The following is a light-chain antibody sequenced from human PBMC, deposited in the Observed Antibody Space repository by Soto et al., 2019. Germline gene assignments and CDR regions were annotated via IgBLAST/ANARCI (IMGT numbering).Light chain of an antibody. CDR1: SSDVGSHNL. Sequence: QSALTQPASVSGSPGQSITISCTGTSSDVGSHNLVSWYQQHPGKAPKLMIYEGSKRPSGVSNRFSGSKSGNTASLTISGLQDEDEAYYYCCSYAGSSPWVFGGGTQLTVL. CDR2: EGS. CDR3: CSYAGSSPWV. V-gene: IGLV2-23*01. J-gene: IGLJ3*02.